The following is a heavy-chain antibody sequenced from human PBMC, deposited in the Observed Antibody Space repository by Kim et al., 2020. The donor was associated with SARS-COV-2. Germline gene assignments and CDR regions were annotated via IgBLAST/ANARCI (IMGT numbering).Heavy chain of an antibody. D-gene: IGHD2-21*01. CDR3: ARDPIGFLFYYYGMDV. CDR2: ISSSTSYI. CDR1: GFTFSSYS. V-gene: IGHV3-21*01. Sequence: GGSLRLSCAASGFTFSSYSMNWVRQAPGKGLEWVSSISSSTSYIYYADSVKGRFTISRDNAKNSLYLQMNSLRAEDTAGYYCARDPIGFLFYYYGMDVWGQGTTVTVSS. J-gene: IGHJ6*02.